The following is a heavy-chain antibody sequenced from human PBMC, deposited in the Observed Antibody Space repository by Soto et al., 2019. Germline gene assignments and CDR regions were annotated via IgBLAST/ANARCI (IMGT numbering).Heavy chain of an antibody. CDR1: GGSISSYY. V-gene: IGHV4-59*01. CDR3: ARRYGYSFDY. CDR2: IYYSWNTNYNPSLT. Sequence: SETLSLTCTVSGGSISSYYWSWIRQPPGKGLEWIGYIYYSWNTNYNPSLTNYNPSLKSRVTISVDTSKNQFSLKLSSVTAADSAVYYCARRYGYSFDYWGQGTLVTVSS. D-gene: IGHD1-1*01. J-gene: IGHJ4*02.